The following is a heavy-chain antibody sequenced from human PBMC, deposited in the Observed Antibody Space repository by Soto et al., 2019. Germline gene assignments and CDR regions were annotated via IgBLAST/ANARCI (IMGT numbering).Heavy chain of an antibody. Sequence: PGVSLRIPCAASGFTFSSYGMQWVRQAPGKGLVWVAVISYDGSNKYYADSVKCRFTISKDNSKNTLYLQMNSLRAEDTAVYYCAKAYGSGGMDVWGQGTTVTVSS. CDR3: AKAYGSGGMDV. J-gene: IGHJ6*02. CDR1: GFTFSSYG. CDR2: ISYDGSNK. V-gene: IGHV3-30*18. D-gene: IGHD3-10*01.